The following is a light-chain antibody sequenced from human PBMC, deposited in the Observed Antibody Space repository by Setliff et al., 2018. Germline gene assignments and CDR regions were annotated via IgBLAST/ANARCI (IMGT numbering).Light chain of an antibody. V-gene: IGLV1-44*01. J-gene: IGLJ1*01. CDR1: SSNIGSNT. CDR3: AAWDDSLNGRYV. CDR2: RNN. Sequence: QSALTQPPSASGTPGQRVTISCSGSSSNIGSNTVNWYQQFPGTAPKLLIYRNNQRPSGVPDRFSGSKSATSASLAISGLQAEYEADYYCAAWDDSLNGRYVFGTGTKVTVL.